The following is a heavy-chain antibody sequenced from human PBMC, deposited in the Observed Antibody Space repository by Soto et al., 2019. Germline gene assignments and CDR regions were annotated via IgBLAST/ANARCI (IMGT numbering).Heavy chain of an antibody. V-gene: IGHV1-18*01. CDR3: VSGTTVEIWNY. Sequence: QVQLVQSGAEVKKPGASVKVSCKASGYTFTSYGISWVRQAPGQGLEWMGWISAYNGNTNYAQKLQGRVTMTTDTSSCTDFVELMSLRCYATAVNYCVSGTTVEIWNYWGQGTLVTVSS. D-gene: IGHD4-4*01. J-gene: IGHJ4*02. CDR1: GYTFTSYG. CDR2: ISAYNGNT.